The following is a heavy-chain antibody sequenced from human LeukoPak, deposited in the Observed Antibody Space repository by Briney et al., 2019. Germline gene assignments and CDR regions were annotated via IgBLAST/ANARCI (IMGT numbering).Heavy chain of an antibody. Sequence: ASVKVSCKASGYPFSTYDINWVRQATGQGLEWMGWVNPKSGNTAYAQKFQGRVTMTRNASINTIYMELSSLRAEDTAVYYCARGQEWELLAHADYWGQGTLVTVSS. J-gene: IGHJ4*02. CDR1: GYPFSTYD. CDR3: ARGQEWELLAHADY. D-gene: IGHD1-26*01. V-gene: IGHV1-8*01. CDR2: VNPKSGNT.